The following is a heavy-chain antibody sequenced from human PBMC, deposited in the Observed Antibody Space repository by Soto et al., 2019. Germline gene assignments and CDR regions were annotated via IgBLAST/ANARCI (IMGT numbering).Heavy chain of an antibody. CDR1: GGSISSSSYY. CDR2: IYYSGST. J-gene: IGHJ6*02. CDR3: ARHLPSPPVPAAIGYGMDV. D-gene: IGHD2-2*01. V-gene: IGHV4-39*01. Sequence: PSETLSLTCTVSGGSISSSSYYWGWIRQPPGKGLEWIGSIYYSGSTYYNPSLRSRVTISVDTSKNQFSLKLSSVTATDTAVYYCARHLPSPPVPAAIGYGMDVWGQGTTVTVSS.